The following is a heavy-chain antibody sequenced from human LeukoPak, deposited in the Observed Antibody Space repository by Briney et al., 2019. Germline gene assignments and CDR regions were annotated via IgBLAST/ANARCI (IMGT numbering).Heavy chain of an antibody. Sequence: SETLSLPCSVSAGSISRYYGSWIRQPPGKGLEWIGYIYYSGSTDYNPSLKSRVTISLDTSKNQFSLKLSSVTAADTAVYYCAREHHYYYTRGYYYFDYWGQGTLVTVSS. J-gene: IGHJ4*02. CDR2: IYYSGST. CDR1: AGSISRYY. D-gene: IGHD3-22*01. CDR3: AREHHYYYTRGYYYFDY. V-gene: IGHV4-59*01.